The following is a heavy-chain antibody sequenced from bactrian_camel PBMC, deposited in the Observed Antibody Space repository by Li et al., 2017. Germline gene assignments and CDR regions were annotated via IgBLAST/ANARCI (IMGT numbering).Heavy chain of an antibody. CDR1: GDHTCSYR. CDR3: KTVHHGTLICPYY. CDR2: IDTDGRT. D-gene: IGHD1*01. V-gene: IGHV3S55*01. Sequence: HVQLVESGGGSVQAGGSLRLSCALTGDHTCSYRTTWYRQIPGKDSEFLADIDTDGRTSYADSVKGRFAISQDSAKTTIYLQMNNLQPNGTAVYTCKTVHHGTLICPYYSGQGTQVTVS. J-gene: IGHJ4*01.